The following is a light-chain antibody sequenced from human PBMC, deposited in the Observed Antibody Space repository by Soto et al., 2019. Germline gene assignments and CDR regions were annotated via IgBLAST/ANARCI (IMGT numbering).Light chain of an antibody. CDR2: WAS. CDR3: QQYYSTPRT. CDR1: QSLLYSANNKDY. V-gene: IGKV4-1*01. J-gene: IGKJ2*01. Sequence: DIVMTQSPDSLAVSLGERATLNCKSSQSLLYSANNKDYLAWYQQKPGQPPKLLIHWASTRESGVPDRFSGSWSGTDFTLTISSLQAEDVAVYYCQQYYSTPRTFGQGTKLEIK.